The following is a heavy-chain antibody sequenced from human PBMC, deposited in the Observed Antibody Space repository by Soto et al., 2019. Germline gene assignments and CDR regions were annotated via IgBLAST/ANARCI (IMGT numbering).Heavy chain of an antibody. D-gene: IGHD3-10*01. CDR2: ISGSGGST. CDR1: GFTFSSYA. V-gene: IGHV3-23*01. CDR3: AKDPEVWFGDFTDFDY. J-gene: IGHJ4*02. Sequence: PGGSLRLSCAASGFTFSSYAMSWVRQAPGKGLEWVSAISGSGGSTYYADSVKGRFTISRDNSKNTLYLQMNSLRAEDTAVYYCAKDPEVWFGDFTDFDYWGQGTLVTVSS.